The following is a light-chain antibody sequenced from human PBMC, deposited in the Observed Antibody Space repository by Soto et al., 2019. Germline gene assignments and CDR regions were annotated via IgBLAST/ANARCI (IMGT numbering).Light chain of an antibody. CDR2: EVS. CDR3: SSYTSSSTLYV. V-gene: IGLV2-14*01. CDR1: SSDVGGYNY. J-gene: IGLJ1*01. Sequence: QSVLTQPASVSGSPGQSITISCTGTSSDVGGYNYVSWYQQHPGKAPKRMSYEVSDRPSGVSNVFSGSKSGNTPSLTISGLQAEEEADHYCSSYTSSSTLYVFGTGTKLTVL.